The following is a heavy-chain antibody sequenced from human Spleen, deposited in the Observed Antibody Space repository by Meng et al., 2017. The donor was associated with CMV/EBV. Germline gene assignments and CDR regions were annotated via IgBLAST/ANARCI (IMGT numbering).Heavy chain of an antibody. CDR1: GGSFSGYY. J-gene: IGHJ4*02. CDR2: INHSGST. CDR3: ARGLQHDY. V-gene: IGHV4-34*01. Sequence: QVQLQQWGAGLLKPSETLSLTCAVYGGSFSGYYWSWIRQPPGKGLEWIGEINHSGSTNYNPSLKSRVTISVDTSKNQFSLKLSSVTAADTAVYYCARGLQHDYWGQGTRVTVDS. D-gene: IGHD5-24*01.